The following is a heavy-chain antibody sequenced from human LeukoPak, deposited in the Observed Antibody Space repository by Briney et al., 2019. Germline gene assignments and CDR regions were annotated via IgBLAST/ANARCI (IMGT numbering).Heavy chain of an antibody. J-gene: IGHJ4*02. V-gene: IGHV4-59*08. D-gene: IGHD4-17*01. Sequence: SETLSLTCSVSGGSVSDYYWSWIQQSPGKGLEWIGYFYSGSSRFNPSLKSRVAISVDTSNNQFSLKLTSVTAADTAVYYCARHSYGDVYYLDFWGQGTLVTVSS. CDR2: FYSGSS. CDR1: GGSVSDYY. CDR3: ARHSYGDVYYLDF.